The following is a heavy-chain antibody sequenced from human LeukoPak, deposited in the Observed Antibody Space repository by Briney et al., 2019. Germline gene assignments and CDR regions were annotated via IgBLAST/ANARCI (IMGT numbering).Heavy chain of an antibody. V-gene: IGHV3-23*01. CDR2: ISGSGGST. D-gene: IGHD7-27*01. CDR3: AKDLSWGLDY. J-gene: IGHJ4*02. Sequence: GGSLRLSCAASGFTFNIYGMSWVRQAPGKGLEWVSAISGSGGSTYYADSVKGRFTISRDNSKNTLYLQINNLRAEDTAVYYCAKDLSWGLDYWGQGTLVTVSS. CDR1: GFTFNIYG.